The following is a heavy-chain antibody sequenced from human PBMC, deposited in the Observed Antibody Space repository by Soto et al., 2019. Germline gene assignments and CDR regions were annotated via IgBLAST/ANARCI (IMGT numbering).Heavy chain of an antibody. CDR1: GFTLDDYA. J-gene: IGHJ6*02. V-gene: IGHV3-9*01. CDR2: ISWNSGSI. CDR3: AKDSSADRRTKSYYDYGMDV. Sequence: AGGSLRLSCAASGFTLDDYAMHWVRQAPGKGLEWVSGISWNSGSIGYADSVKGRFTISRDNAKNSLYLQMNSLRAEDTAVYYCAKDSSADRRTKSYYDYGMDVWGQGTTVTVSS. D-gene: IGHD3-10*01.